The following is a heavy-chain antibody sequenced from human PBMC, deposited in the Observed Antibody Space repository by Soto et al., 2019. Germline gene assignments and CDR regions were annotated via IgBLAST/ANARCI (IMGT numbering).Heavy chain of an antibody. CDR1: GRSFSGYY. CDR3: ARHLYSSYYYYMDV. Sequence: SETLSLTCAVYGRSFSGYYWSWIRQPPGKGLEWIGEINHSGSTNYNPSLKSRVTISVDTSKNQFSLKLSSVTAADTAVYYCARHLYSSYYYYMDVWGKGTTVTVSS. CDR2: INHSGST. J-gene: IGHJ6*03. D-gene: IGHD6-19*01. V-gene: IGHV4-34*01.